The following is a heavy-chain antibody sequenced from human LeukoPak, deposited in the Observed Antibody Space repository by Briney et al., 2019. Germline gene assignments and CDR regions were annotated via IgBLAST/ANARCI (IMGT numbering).Heavy chain of an antibody. D-gene: IGHD1-26*01. Sequence: GGSLRLSCAASGFTFSSYWMHWVRQAPGKGLVWVSRINSDGSSTSYADSVKGRFTISRDNAKNTLYLQMNSLRAEDTAVYYCARGGATTNFDYWGQGTLVTVSS. CDR1: GFTFSSYW. J-gene: IGHJ4*02. V-gene: IGHV3-74*01. CDR2: INSDGSST. CDR3: ARGGATTNFDY.